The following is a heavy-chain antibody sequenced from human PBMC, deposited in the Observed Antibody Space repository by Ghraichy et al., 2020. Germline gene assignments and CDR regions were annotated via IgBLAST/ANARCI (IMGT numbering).Heavy chain of an antibody. V-gene: IGHV4-59*08. J-gene: IGHJ6*02. D-gene: IGHD3-22*01. CDR3: ASPLYDSSGYYPYYYYFGMDV. CDR1: GGSISSYS. CDR2: IYYSGMT. Sequence: SETLSLTCTVSGGSISSYSWSWIRQPPGKGLECIGYIYYSGMTNYNPSLKSRVTISVDTPKNQLSLKLSSVTAADTVVYYCASPLYDSSGYYPYYYYFGMDVWGQVTTVTVSS.